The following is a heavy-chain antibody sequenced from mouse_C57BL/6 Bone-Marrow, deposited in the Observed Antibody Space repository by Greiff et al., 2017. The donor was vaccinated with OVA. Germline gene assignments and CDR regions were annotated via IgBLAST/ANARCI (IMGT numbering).Heavy chain of an antibody. CDR3: ARGDYEAMDY. J-gene: IGHJ4*01. CDR1: GYTFTDYY. Sequence: EVKLQQSGPELVKPGASVKISCKASGYTFTDYYMNWVKQSHGKSLEWIGDINPNNGGTSYNQKFKGKATLTVDKSSSTAYMELRSLTSEDSAVYYCARGDYEAMDYWGQGTSVTVSS. CDR2: INPNNGGT. V-gene: IGHV1-26*01. D-gene: IGHD2-4*01.